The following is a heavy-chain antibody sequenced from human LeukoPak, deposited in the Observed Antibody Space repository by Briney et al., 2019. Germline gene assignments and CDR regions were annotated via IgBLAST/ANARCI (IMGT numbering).Heavy chain of an antibody. V-gene: IGHV4-59*01. D-gene: IGHD6-13*01. J-gene: IGHJ4*02. CDR2: IYYSGST. CDR3: ARGHSSSWPDY. CDR1: GGSISSYY. Sequence: SENLSLTCTVSGGSISSYYWSWIRQPPGKGLEWIGYIYYSGSTNYNPSLKSRVTISVDTSKNQFSLKLSSVTAADTAVYYCARGHSSSWPDYWGQGTLVTVSS.